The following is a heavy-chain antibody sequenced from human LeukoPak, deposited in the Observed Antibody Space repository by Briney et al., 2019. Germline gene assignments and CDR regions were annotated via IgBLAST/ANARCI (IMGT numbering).Heavy chain of an antibody. CDR2: IKQDGSEK. J-gene: IGHJ4*02. CDR1: GFTFSSYW. V-gene: IGHV3-7*05. D-gene: IGHD2-2*01. CDR3: ARDGKAVPAAMRY. Sequence: GGSLRLSCAASGFTFSSYWRSWVRQAPGKGREWLADIKQDGSEKYYVDSVKGRFTGSRDNAKNSLYLQMNSLRAEDTAVYYCARDGKAVPAAMRYWGQGTLVTVSS.